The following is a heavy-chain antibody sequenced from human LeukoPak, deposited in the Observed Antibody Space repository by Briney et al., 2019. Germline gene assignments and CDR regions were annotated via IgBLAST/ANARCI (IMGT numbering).Heavy chain of an antibody. J-gene: IGHJ4*02. CDR1: GYTFTSYG. CDR2: ISAYNGNT. V-gene: IGHV1-18*01. CDR3: ARDALMLAVAGTGDY. D-gene: IGHD6-19*01. Sequence: ASVKVSCKASGYTFTSYGISWVRQAPGQGLEWMGWISAYNGNTNYAQKLQGRVTMTRDTSISTAYMELSRLRSDDTAVYYCARDALMLAVAGTGDYWGQGTLVTVSS.